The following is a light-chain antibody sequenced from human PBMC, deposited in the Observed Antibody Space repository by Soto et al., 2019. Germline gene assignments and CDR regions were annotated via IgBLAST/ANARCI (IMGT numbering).Light chain of an antibody. Sequence: DIQMTQSPSTLSASVGDRVTITCRASQSISDSLAWYQQKPGKAPKLLIYEASSLKSGVPSRFSGSRSGTEYTLTISSLQPDDFATYYCQQYNGYWTFAQWTKVEIK. CDR3: QQYNGYWT. J-gene: IGKJ1*01. CDR1: QSISDS. V-gene: IGKV1-5*03. CDR2: EAS.